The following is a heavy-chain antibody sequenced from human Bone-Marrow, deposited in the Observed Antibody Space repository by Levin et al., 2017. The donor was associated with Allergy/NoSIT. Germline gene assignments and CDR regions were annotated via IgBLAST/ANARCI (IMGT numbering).Heavy chain of an antibody. V-gene: IGHV3-7*01. CDR3: ARDQSPEDVNYYDAFDI. J-gene: IGHJ3*02. Sequence: GESLKISCAASGFSLSNYWMTWLRQAPGRGLEWVANIKGDGSLKYYVDSVKGRFTISRDNARNSLYLQMNSLSAEDTAVYYCARDQSPEDVNYYDAFDIWGQGTMVTVSS. CDR2: IKGDGSLK. D-gene: IGHD3-3*01. CDR1: GFSLSNYW.